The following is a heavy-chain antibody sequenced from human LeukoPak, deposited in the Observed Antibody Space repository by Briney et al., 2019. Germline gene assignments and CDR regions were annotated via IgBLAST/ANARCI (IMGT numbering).Heavy chain of an antibody. CDR1: GFTFGICA. CDR2: IGSSDI. D-gene: IGHD1-7*01. J-gene: IGHJ4*02. CDR3: AKDATPGNSIWDYFAR. Sequence: GGSLRLSCAVSGFTFGICAMSWVRQAPGKGLEWVASIGSSDIYYAYSVKGRFTVSRDNSQNTLYLQLNSLRAEDTAIYYCAKDATPGNSIWDYFARWGPGTLVTVSS. V-gene: IGHV3-23*01.